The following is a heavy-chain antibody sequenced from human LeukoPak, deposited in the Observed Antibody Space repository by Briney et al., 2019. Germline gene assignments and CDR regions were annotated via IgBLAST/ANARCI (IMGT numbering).Heavy chain of an antibody. CDR2: ISGSGGST. CDR1: GFTFSNYA. J-gene: IGHJ4*02. Sequence: GGSLRLSCAASGFTFSNYAMSWVRQAPGKGLEWVSGISGSGGSTYYADSVKGRFTISRDNSKNTLYLQMNSLRAEDTAVYYCSRGEGSGTFWGQGTLVTVS. D-gene: IGHD1-26*01. CDR3: SRGEGSGTF. V-gene: IGHV3-23*01.